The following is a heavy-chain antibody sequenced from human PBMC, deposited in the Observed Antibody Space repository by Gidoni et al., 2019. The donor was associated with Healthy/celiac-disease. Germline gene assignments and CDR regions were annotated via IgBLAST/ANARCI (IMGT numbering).Heavy chain of an antibody. D-gene: IGHD3-3*01. CDR1: GFTFSNAW. CDR2: IKSKTDGGTT. CDR3: TTGYYDLWSGYGR. J-gene: IGHJ4*02. V-gene: IGHV3-15*01. Sequence: EVQLVESGGGLVKPGGSLRLSCAASGFTFSNAWMRWVRQAPGKGLEWVGSIKSKTDGGTTDYAAPVKGRLTISREDSKNTLYLKMNSLKTEDTAVYYCTTGYYDLWSGYGRWGQGTLVTVSS.